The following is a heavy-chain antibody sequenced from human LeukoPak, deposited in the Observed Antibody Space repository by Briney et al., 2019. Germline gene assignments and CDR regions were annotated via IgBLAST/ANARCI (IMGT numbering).Heavy chain of an antibody. J-gene: IGHJ3*02. Sequence: GGSLRLSCAASGFTFSSYWMSWVRQAPGKGLEWVANIKQDGSEKYYVDSVKGRFTISRDNAKNSLYLQMNSLRAEDTAVYYCARVGRVTMIVTELGGDAFDIWGQGTMVTVSS. CDR1: GFTFSSYW. V-gene: IGHV3-7*01. D-gene: IGHD3-22*01. CDR3: ARVGRVTMIVTELGGDAFDI. CDR2: IKQDGSEK.